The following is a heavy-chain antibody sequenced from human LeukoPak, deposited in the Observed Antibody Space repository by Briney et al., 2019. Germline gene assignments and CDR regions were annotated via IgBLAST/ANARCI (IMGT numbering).Heavy chain of an antibody. Sequence: GGSLRLSCEASGFTFSNYGMNWVRQAPGKGLEWVSFTDTSGYYIYYGDSVKGRFTISRDNARNLLFLQMNGLRAEDTAVYYCARGRSITLLRGVAMSDGFDIWGQGAMVAVSS. CDR1: GFTFSNYG. V-gene: IGHV3-21*06. CDR3: ARGRSITLLRGVAMSDGFDI. J-gene: IGHJ3*02. CDR2: TDTSGYYI. D-gene: IGHD3-10*01.